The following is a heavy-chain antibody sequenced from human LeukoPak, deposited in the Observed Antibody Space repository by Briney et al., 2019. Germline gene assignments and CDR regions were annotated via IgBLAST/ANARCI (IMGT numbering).Heavy chain of an antibody. CDR1: GFIFSSYW. Sequence: GGSLKLSCAASGFIFSSYWMTWVRQAPGKGLEWVATIKHDGSEDYYLDSVKGRFTISRDNAKSSMWLQMNSLRAEDTAVYYCARDHYDSSGNWFDPWGQGTLVTVSS. CDR3: ARDHYDSSGNWFDP. J-gene: IGHJ5*02. CDR2: IKHDGSED. V-gene: IGHV3-7*01. D-gene: IGHD3-22*01.